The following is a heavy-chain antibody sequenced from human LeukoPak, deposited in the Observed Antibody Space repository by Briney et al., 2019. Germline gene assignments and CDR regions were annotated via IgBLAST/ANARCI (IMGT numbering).Heavy chain of an antibody. V-gene: IGHV1-69*06. CDR1: GGTFSSYA. CDR2: IIPIFGTA. D-gene: IGHD6-13*01. J-gene: IGHJ4*02. CDR3: ARDRGRYSSSSPFDY. Sequence: ASVKVSCKASGGTFSSYAISWVRQAPGQGLEWMGGIIPIFGTANYAQKFQGRVTITADKSTSTAYMELSSLRSEDTAVYYCARDRGRYSSSSPFDYWGQGTLVTVSS.